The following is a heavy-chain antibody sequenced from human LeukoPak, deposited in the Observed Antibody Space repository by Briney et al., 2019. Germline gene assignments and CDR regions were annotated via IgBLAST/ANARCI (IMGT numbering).Heavy chain of an antibody. Sequence: ASVKVSCKASGYTFTGYYMHWVRQAPGQGLEWMGWINPNSGGTNYAQKFQGRVTMTRDTSISTAYMELSRLRSDDTAVYYCAIGYCSGGSCYELTDYWGQGTLVTVSS. V-gene: IGHV1-2*02. CDR1: GYTFTGYY. CDR3: AIGYCSGGSCYELTDY. D-gene: IGHD2-15*01. J-gene: IGHJ4*02. CDR2: INPNSGGT.